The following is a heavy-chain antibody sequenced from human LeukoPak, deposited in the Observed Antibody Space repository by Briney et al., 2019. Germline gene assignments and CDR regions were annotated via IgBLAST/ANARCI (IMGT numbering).Heavy chain of an antibody. V-gene: IGHV3-48*02. Sequence: GGSLRLSCAAPGFTFSSYSMNWVRQAPGKGLEWVSYISSSSSTIYYADSVKGRFTISRDNAKNSLYLQMNSLRDEDTAVYYCARDQARYDYIWGSYRLDAFDIWGQGTMVTVSS. CDR3: ARDQARYDYIWGSYRLDAFDI. D-gene: IGHD3-16*02. CDR1: GFTFSSYS. CDR2: ISSSSSTI. J-gene: IGHJ3*02.